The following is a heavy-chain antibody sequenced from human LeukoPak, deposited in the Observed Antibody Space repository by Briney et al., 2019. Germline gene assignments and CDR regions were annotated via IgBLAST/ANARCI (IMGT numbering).Heavy chain of an antibody. V-gene: IGHV3-23*01. CDR2: ISGSGGST. CDR1: GFTFSSYA. J-gene: IGHJ4*02. D-gene: IGHD3-3*01. CDR3: AKGMLWSGYPYYFDY. Sequence: GGSLRLSCAASGFTFSSYAMSWVRQAPGKGLEWVSAISGSGGSTYYADSVKGRFTISRDNSKNTLYLQMNSLRAEDTAVYYCAKGMLWSGYPYYFDYWGQGTLVTVSS.